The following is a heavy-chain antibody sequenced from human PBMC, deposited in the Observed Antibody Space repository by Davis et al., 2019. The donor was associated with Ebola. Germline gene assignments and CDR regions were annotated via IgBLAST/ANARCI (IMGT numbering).Heavy chain of an antibody. CDR3: ARDGALSWFDP. CDR1: GGSISTSSYY. D-gene: IGHD3-16*01. CDR2: IYYSGST. V-gene: IGHV4-39*07. J-gene: IGHJ5*02. Sequence: SETLSLTCTVSGGSISTSSYYWGWIRQPPGKGLEWIGSIYYSGSTYYNPSLKSRLTISVDTSQNQLSLRLRFVTAADTAVYYCARDGALSWFDPWGQGTLVTVSS.